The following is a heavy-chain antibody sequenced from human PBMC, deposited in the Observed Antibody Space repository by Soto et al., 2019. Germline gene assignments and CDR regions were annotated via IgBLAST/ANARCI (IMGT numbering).Heavy chain of an antibody. V-gene: IGHV1-18*01. J-gene: IGHJ5*02. CDR2: ISAYNGDT. CDR3: ARGGVYCSAGSCPYNWFDP. CDR1: GYTFTSYG. D-gene: IGHD2-15*01. Sequence: QVQLVQSGAEVKKPGASVKVSCKTSGYTFTSYGITWVRQAPGQGLEWMGWISAYNGDTNYAQKLQGRVSMTTDTSTSTADMELRSLRSDDTAVYYCARGGVYCSAGSCPYNWFDPWGQGTLVTVSS.